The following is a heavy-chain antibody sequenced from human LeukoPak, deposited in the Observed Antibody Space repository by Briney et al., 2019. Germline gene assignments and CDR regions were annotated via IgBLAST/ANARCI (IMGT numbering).Heavy chain of an antibody. V-gene: IGHV3-33*01. CDR3: AIYPPGSGWAFWS. D-gene: IGHD6-19*01. J-gene: IGHJ5*02. CDR1: GFTFRTHA. CDR2: FWMGGENK. Sequence: PGGSLRLSCSASGFTFRTHAMHWIRQAPGKGVEWVAMFWMGGENKFYGDSVRGRFTISRDDSSSRLYLHMDSLRAEDTALYYCAIYPPGSGWAFWSWGQGARVTVSS.